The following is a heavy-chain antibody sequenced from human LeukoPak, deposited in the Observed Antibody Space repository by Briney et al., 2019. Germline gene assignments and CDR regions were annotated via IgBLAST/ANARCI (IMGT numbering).Heavy chain of an antibody. CDR3: ARRVSYGDFDY. V-gene: IGHV1-8*01. D-gene: IGHD4-17*01. Sequence: ASVKVSCKASGYTFTSYDVNWVRQATEQGLEWMGWMNPNSSNTGYAQKFQGRVTITRHTSISTAYRQLSSLRSEDTAVYYCARRVSYGDFDYWGQGTVVTVSS. CDR2: MNPNSSNT. J-gene: IGHJ4*02. CDR1: GYTFTSYD.